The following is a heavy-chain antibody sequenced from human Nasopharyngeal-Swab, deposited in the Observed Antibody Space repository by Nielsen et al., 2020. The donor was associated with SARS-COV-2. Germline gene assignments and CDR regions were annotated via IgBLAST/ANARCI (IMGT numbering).Heavy chain of an antibody. CDR3: ARDVDFWGPGVLDY. Sequence: SETLSLTCTVSGGSISSYYWSWIRQPPGKGLEWIGYIYYSGSTNYNPSLKSRVTISVDTSKNQFSLKLSSVTAADTAVYYCARDVDFWGPGVLDYLGQGTLVTVSS. CDR2: IYYSGST. CDR1: GGSISSYY. D-gene: IGHD3-3*01. J-gene: IGHJ4*02. V-gene: IGHV4-59*13.